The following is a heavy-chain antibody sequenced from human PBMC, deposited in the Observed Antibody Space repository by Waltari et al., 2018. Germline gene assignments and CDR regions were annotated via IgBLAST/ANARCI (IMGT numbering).Heavy chain of an antibody. Sequence: QVQLVESGGGVVKPGRSLRLSCAASGFTFSSYGMHWVRQAPGKGLEWVAVIWYDGSNKYYADSVKGRFTISRDNSKNTLYLQMNSLRAEDTAVYYCASPRGGDLLYFDLWGRGTLVTVSS. CDR2: IWYDGSNK. V-gene: IGHV3-33*01. J-gene: IGHJ2*01. D-gene: IGHD4-17*01. CDR1: GFTFSSYG. CDR3: ASPRGGDLLYFDL.